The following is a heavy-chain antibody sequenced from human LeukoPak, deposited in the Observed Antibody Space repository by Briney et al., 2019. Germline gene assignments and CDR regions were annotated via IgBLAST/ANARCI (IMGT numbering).Heavy chain of an antibody. Sequence: SETLSLTCAVYSGSFSGYYWSWIRQPPGKGLEWIGEINHSGSTNYNPSLKSRVTISVDTSKNQFSLKLSSVTAADTAVYYCAVRHRYFDWSIDYWGQGTLDTVSS. D-gene: IGHD3-9*01. CDR2: INHSGST. CDR1: SGSFSGYY. J-gene: IGHJ4*02. CDR3: AVRHRYFDWSIDY. V-gene: IGHV4-34*01.